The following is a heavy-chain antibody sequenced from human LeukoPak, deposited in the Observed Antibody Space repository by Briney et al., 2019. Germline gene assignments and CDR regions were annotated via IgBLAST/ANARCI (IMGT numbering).Heavy chain of an antibody. V-gene: IGHV4-34*01. CDR1: GGSFSGYY. D-gene: IGHD3-9*01. J-gene: IGHJ4*02. CDR2: SNHSGST. CDR3: ARIIDFDWLFTGGGYFDY. Sequence: SETLSLTCAVYGGSFSGYYWSWIRQPPGKGLEWIGESNHSGSTNYNPSLKSRVTISVDTSKNQFSLKLSSVTAADTAVYYCARIIDFDWLFTGGGYFDYWGQGTLVTVSS.